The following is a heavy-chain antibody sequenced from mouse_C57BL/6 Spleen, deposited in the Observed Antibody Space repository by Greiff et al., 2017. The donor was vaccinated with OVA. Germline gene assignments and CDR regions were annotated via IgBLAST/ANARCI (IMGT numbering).Heavy chain of an antibody. CDR2: IDPEDGET. CDR1: GFNIKDYY. D-gene: IGHD2-3*01. Sequence: DVKLVESGAELVKPGASVKLSCTASGFNIKDYYMHWVKQRTEQGLEWIGRIDPEDGETKYAPKFQGKATITADTSSNTAYLQLSSLTSEDTAVYYCARDYDGYSWFAYWGQGTLVTVSA. V-gene: IGHV14-2*01. J-gene: IGHJ3*01. CDR3: ARDYDGYSWFAY.